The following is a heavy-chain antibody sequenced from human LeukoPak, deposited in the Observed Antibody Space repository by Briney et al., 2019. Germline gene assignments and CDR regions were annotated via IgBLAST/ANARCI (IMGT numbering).Heavy chain of an antibody. CDR3: ARSPLDWNDGSYYFDY. J-gene: IGHJ4*02. CDR2: IYPGDSDT. V-gene: IGHV5-51*01. CDR1: GYSFTSYW. Sequence: GESLKISCKGSGYSFTSYWIGWVRQMPGKGLEWMGIIYPGDSDTRYSPSFQGQVTISADKSISTAYLQWSSLKASDTAMYYCARSPLDWNDGSYYFDYWGQGTLVTVSS. D-gene: IGHD1-1*01.